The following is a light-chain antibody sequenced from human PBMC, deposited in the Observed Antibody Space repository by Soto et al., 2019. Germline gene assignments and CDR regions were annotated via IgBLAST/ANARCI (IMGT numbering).Light chain of an antibody. V-gene: IGLV2-8*01. CDR3: SSYAGSNNYVV. CDR2: EVT. CDR1: SSDVGGYNY. Sequence: QSVPTQPPSASGSPGQSVTISCTGTSSDVGGYNYVSWYQQHPGKAPKLMIYEVTKRPSGVPDRFSGSKSGSTASLTVSGLQAEDEADYYCSSYAGSNNYVVFGGGTKVTVL. J-gene: IGLJ2*01.